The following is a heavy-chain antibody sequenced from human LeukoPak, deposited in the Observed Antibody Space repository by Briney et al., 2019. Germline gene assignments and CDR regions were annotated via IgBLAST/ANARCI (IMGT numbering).Heavy chain of an antibody. CDR1: GFTFNSYG. Sequence: GGSLRLSCAASGFTFNSYGMHWVRQAPGKGLEWVAVISYDGSNKYYADSVKGRFTISRDNAKNSLYLQMNSLRAEDTAVYYCARDRDPGYNDSSGYRRVNAFDVWGQGTMVTVSS. V-gene: IGHV3-30*03. D-gene: IGHD3-22*01. J-gene: IGHJ3*01. CDR2: ISYDGSNK. CDR3: ARDRDPGYNDSSGYRRVNAFDV.